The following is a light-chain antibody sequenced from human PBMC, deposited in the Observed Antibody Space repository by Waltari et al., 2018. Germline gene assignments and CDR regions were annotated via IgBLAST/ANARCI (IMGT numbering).Light chain of an antibody. CDR2: DVS. V-gene: IGKV1-5*01. CDR1: QSVTRY. CDR3: QQYDRYSAWT. Sequence: DIQMTQSPSTPSASVGDRVTITSRASQSVTRYLAWYQQKPGKAPKVLIWDVSSLERGVPSRFSGSGSGTEFTLTISSLQPDDFATYYCQQYDRYSAWTFGQGTKVEIK. J-gene: IGKJ1*01.